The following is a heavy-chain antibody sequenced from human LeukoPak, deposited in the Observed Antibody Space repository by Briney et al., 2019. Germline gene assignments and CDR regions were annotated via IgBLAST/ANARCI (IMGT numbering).Heavy chain of an antibody. J-gene: IGHJ6*03. CDR3: ASGSLGDGYGVGDYYQYMDV. CDR1: VCTVNSYA. Sequence: SSVTVSCKASVCTVNSYANSSVHQVPGKVLAWTGGIMPLFGTANYAQELQGRVTFTTDESASTAYMEVSSLRSEDTAVYYCASGSLGDGYGVGDYYQYMDVWGKGTTVTVSS. CDR2: IMPLFGTA. V-gene: IGHV1-69*05. D-gene: IGHD5-24*01.